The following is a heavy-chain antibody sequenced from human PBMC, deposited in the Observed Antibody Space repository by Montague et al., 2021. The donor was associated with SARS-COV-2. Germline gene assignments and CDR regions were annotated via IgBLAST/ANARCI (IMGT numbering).Heavy chain of an antibody. Sequence: VKPTQTLTLTCTFPGFSLSTSGMCVSWIRQPPGKALEWLARIXXXXDXYYSTSLKTRLTISKDTSNNQVVLTMTNMDPVDTATYYCARILATVNAFDIWGQGTMVTVSS. CDR2: IXXXXDX. V-gene: IGHV2-70*11. D-gene: IGHD4-17*01. J-gene: IGHJ3*02. CDR1: GFSLSTSGMC. CDR3: ARILATVNAFDI.